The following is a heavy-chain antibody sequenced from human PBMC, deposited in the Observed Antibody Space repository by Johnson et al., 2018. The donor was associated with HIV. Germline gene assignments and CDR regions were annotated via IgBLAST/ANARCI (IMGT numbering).Heavy chain of an antibody. Sequence: VQLVESGGDLVQPGGSLRLSCAASGFTFSSYAMSWVRQAPGKGLEWVSAISGSGGSTYSADSVKGRFTISRDNSKNTLYLQMNSLRAEDTAVYYCARDRHCGGDCYTDDAFDIWGQGTTVTVSS. V-gene: IGHV3-23*04. CDR1: GFTFSSYA. J-gene: IGHJ3*02. D-gene: IGHD2-21*02. CDR3: ARDRHCGGDCYTDDAFDI. CDR2: ISGSGGST.